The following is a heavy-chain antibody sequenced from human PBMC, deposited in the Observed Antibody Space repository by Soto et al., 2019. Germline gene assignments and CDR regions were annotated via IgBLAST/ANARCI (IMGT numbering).Heavy chain of an antibody. V-gene: IGHV4-34*01. Sequence: PSETLSLTCAVYGGSFSGYYWSWIRQPPGKGLEWIGEINHSGSTNYNPSLKSRVTISVDTSKNQFSLKLSSVTAADTAVYYCARASASYDYIWGSYRYPPRAFDIWGQGTMVTVSS. CDR3: ARASASYDYIWGSYRYPPRAFDI. CDR2: INHSGST. D-gene: IGHD3-16*02. J-gene: IGHJ3*02. CDR1: GGSFSGYY.